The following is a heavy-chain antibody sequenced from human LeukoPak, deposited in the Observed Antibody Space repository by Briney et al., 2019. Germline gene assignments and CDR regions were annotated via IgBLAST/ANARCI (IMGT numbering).Heavy chain of an antibody. D-gene: IGHD2-15*01. V-gene: IGHV4-59*01. CDR2: IYYSGST. Sequence: KPSETLSLTCTVSGSSISSYYWSWIRQPPGKGLEWIGYIYYSGSTNYNPSLKSRVTISVDTSKNQFSLKLSSVTAADTAVYYCATDLAGAYAFDIWGQGTMVTVSS. CDR3: ATDLAGAYAFDI. J-gene: IGHJ3*02. CDR1: GSSISSYY.